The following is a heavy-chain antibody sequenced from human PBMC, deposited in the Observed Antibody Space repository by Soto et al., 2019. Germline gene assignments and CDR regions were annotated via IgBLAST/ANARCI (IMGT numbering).Heavy chain of an antibody. CDR2: IHYSGST. Sequence: PSETLSLTCTVSGGSISSYYWSWIRQPPGKGLEWIGYIHYSGSTKYNPSLRSRVTISVDTSKNQFFLKLSSVTASDTVVYYCAREDGYRGGDAFDIWGQGTMVTVSS. J-gene: IGHJ3*02. CDR3: AREDGYRGGDAFDI. V-gene: IGHV4-59*12. D-gene: IGHD5-12*01. CDR1: GGSISSYY.